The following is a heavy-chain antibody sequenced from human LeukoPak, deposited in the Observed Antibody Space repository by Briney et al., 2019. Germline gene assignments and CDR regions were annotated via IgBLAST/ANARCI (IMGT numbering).Heavy chain of an antibody. V-gene: IGHV1-3*01. CDR3: ARDSVDIVATGFDY. Sequence: ASVKVSCKASGYTFTSYAMHWVRQAPGQRLEWMGWINAGNGNTKYSQKFQGRVTITRDTSASTAYMELSSLRSEDTAVYYCARDSVDIVATGFDYWGQGTLVTVSS. D-gene: IGHD5-12*01. CDR2: INAGNGNT. CDR1: GYTFTSYA. J-gene: IGHJ4*02.